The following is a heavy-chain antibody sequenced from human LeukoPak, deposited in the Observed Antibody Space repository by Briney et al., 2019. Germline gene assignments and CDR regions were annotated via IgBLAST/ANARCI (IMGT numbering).Heavy chain of an antibody. V-gene: IGHV1-2*02. D-gene: IGHD3-3*01. J-gene: IGHJ4*02. CDR3: ARDRITIFGVGDYYFDY. Sequence: ASVKVSCKASEYTFTGYYMHWVRQAPGQGLEWMGWINPNSGGTNYAQKFQGRVTMTRDTSISTAYMELSRLRSDDTAVYYCARDRITIFGVGDYYFDYWGQGTLVTVSS. CDR2: INPNSGGT. CDR1: EYTFTGYY.